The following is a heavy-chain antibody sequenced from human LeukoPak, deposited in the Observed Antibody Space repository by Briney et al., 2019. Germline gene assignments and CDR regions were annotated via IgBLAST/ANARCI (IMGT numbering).Heavy chain of an antibody. J-gene: IGHJ4*02. CDR1: GGSISSSNW. D-gene: IGHD6-19*01. CDR2: IYHSGST. CDR3: ARVVLSGWYYFDY. Sequence: SETLSLTCAVSGGSISSSNWWSWVRQPPGKGLEWIGEIYHSGSTNYNPSLKSRVTISVDKSKNQFSLKLSSVTVADTAVYYCARVVLSGWYYFDYWGQGTLVTVSS. V-gene: IGHV4-4*02.